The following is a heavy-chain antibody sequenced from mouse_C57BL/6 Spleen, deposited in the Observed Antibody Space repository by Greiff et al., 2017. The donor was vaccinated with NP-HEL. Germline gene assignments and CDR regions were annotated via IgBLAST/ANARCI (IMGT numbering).Heavy chain of an antibody. CDR3: ARDYYGSHWYFDV. Sequence: QVQLQQPGAELVKPGASVKMSCKASGYTFTSYWRTWVKQRPGQGREWMGDIYPGSGSTNYNEKFKSKAKLTVHTSYSTAYMQLSSLTSDDSAVYYCARDYYGSHWYFDVWGTGTTVTVSS. CDR2: IYPGSGST. V-gene: IGHV1-55*01. CDR1: GYTFTSYW. J-gene: IGHJ1*03. D-gene: IGHD1-1*01.